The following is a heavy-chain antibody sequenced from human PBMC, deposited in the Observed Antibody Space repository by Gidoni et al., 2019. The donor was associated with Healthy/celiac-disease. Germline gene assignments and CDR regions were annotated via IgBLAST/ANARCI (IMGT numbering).Heavy chain of an antibody. CDR3: ARFLRPYYYYGMDV. V-gene: IGHV3-33*01. CDR2: IWYDGSNK. J-gene: IGHJ6*02. CDR1: GFTFSSYG. Sequence: QVQLVESGGGVAQPGRSLRLSCAASGFTFSSYGMHWVRQAPGKGLEWVAVIWYDGSNKYYADSVKGRFTISRDNSKNTLYLQMNSLRAEDTAVYYCARFLRPYYYYGMDVWGQGTTVTVSS.